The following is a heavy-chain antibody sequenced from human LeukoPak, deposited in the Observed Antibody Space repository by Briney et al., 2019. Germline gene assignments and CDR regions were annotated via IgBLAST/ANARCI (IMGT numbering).Heavy chain of an antibody. CDR1: GGSFSGYY. J-gene: IGHJ3*02. Sequence: SETLSLTCAVYGGSFSGYYWSWIRQPPGKGLEWIGEINHSGSTNYNPSLKSRVTISVDTSKNQFSLKLSPVTAADTAVYYCARDYYYYDSSKSFDIWGQGTMVTVSS. D-gene: IGHD3-22*01. CDR2: INHSGST. V-gene: IGHV4-34*01. CDR3: ARDYYYYDSSKSFDI.